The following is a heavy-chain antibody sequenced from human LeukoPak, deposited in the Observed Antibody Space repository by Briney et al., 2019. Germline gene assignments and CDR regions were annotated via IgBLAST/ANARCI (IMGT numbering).Heavy chain of an antibody. CDR2: IHNSGTT. CDR1: GGPFSGYF. D-gene: IGHD3-10*01. V-gene: IGHV4-34*01. CDR3: ARRYYYNLGSFPFDF. Sequence: SETLSLTCAVSGGPFSGYFWSWIRQPPGKGLEWIGEIHNSGTTNYNPSLNSRVTISEDTSKNQIYLNLRSVTAADTAVYYCARRYYYNLGSFPFDFWGQGTLVTVSS. J-gene: IGHJ4*02.